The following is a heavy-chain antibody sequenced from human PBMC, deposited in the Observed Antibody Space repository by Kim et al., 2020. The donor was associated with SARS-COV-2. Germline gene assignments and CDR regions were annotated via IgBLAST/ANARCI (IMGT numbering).Heavy chain of an antibody. CDR3: ARVREIKIGRQMVPTNAMDV. CDR1: GFTFNRYG. Sequence: GGSLRLSCGASGFTFNRYGIYWVRQAPGKGLVWVSRINSDESRTSYADSVKGRFTISRDNAKTTVYLQMNSLRAEDTAVYYCARVREIKIGRQMVPTNAMDVWGQGTTVTVSS. D-gene: IGHD2-8*01. J-gene: IGHJ6*02. CDR2: INSDESRT. V-gene: IGHV3-74*01.